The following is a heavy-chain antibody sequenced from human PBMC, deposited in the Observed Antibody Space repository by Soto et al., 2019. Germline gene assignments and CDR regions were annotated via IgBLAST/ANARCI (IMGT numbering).Heavy chain of an antibody. V-gene: IGHV1-69*06. D-gene: IGHD6-13*01. Sequence: QLVQSGADVKKPGSSVKVSCKASGGTFSSNVISWVRQAPGQGLEWMGGIIPLFNAAKYAPKFQGRVTITADRSTSTAYMELRSLTSGDTAVYYCANVPGIAPDVSYHSYGMDVWGQWTTFSVSS. CDR3: ANVPGIAPDVSYHSYGMDV. J-gene: IGHJ6*02. CDR2: IIPLFNAA. CDR1: GGTFSSNV.